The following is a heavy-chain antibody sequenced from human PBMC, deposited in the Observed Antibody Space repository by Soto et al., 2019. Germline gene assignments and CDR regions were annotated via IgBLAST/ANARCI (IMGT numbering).Heavy chain of an antibody. J-gene: IGHJ5*02. D-gene: IGHD6-25*01. CDR1: GGSIYSGGSY. Sequence: SETLSLTCTVPGGSIYSGGSYWTWIRHHPGKGLEWFGNIYYSGTTHYNPSLEVRVFISLDTSRNQFSLKVTSVTAADSAVYSCARGRGYIWQHYFDLWGLGILVTVSS. V-gene: IGHV4-31*03. CDR3: ARGRGYIWQHYFDL. CDR2: IYYSGTT.